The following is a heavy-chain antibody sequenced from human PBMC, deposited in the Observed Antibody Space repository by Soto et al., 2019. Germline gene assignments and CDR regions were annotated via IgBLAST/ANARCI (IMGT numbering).Heavy chain of an antibody. CDR2: VSLYSDGT. CDR1: GYTFSNYG. Sequence: ASVKVSCKTSGYTFSNYGITWVRQAPGQPLEWLGWVSLYSDGTNYAQKFQGRVSMTTDTSTTTAYMELRSLRSDDTAVYYCARVVPGAEAWFVPWGQGTLFTVSS. J-gene: IGHJ5*02. CDR3: ARVVPGAEAWFVP. V-gene: IGHV1-18*01. D-gene: IGHD2-2*01.